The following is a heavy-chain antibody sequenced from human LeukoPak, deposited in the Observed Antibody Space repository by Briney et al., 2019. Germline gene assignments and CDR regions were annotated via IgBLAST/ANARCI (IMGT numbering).Heavy chain of an antibody. CDR3: ARGDDSGYYDYFDY. J-gene: IGHJ4*02. CDR1: GFTIDSNY. Sequence: GGSLRLSCAASGFTIDSNYLSWVRQAPGKGLEWVSTIYTGGNTYYAASVKGRFTISRDFSKNTVFLHMNSLRAEDTAMYYCARGDDSGYYDYFDYWGQGALVTVSS. V-gene: IGHV3-53*01. D-gene: IGHD3-22*01. CDR2: IYTGGNT.